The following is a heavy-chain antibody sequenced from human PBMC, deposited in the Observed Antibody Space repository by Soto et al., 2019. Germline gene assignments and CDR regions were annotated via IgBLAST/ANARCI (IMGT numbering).Heavy chain of an antibody. J-gene: IGHJ6*02. V-gene: IGHV3-21*01. Sequence: PGGSLRLSCAASGFTFSSYSMNWVRQAPGKWLEWVSSISSSSSYIYYADSVQGRFTISRDNAKNSLYLQMNSLRAEDTAVYYCARDYGGNTGPPGDYYYGMDVWGQGXTVTVYS. CDR3: ARDYGGNTGPPGDYYYGMDV. D-gene: IGHD4-17*01. CDR2: ISSSSSYI. CDR1: GFTFSSYS.